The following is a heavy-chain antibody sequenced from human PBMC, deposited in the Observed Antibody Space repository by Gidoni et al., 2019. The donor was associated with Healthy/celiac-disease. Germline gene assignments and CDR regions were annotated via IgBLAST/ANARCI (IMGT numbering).Heavy chain of an antibody. J-gene: IGHJ5*02. Sequence: QVQLVQSGAEVKQPGSSVKVSCKASGGTFSSYAIRWVRQAPGQGLEWMGGIIPSFGTENCAQKFQGRVTITADESTSTAYMGLSSLRSEDTAVYYCAGLLVRGGGDPWGRGTLVTVSS. CDR3: AGLLVRGGGDP. V-gene: IGHV1-69*01. CDR2: IIPSFGTE. CDR1: GGTFSSYA. D-gene: IGHD3-10*01.